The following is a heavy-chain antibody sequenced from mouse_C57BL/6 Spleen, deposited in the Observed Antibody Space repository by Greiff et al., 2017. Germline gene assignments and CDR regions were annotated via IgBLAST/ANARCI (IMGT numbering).Heavy chain of an antibody. D-gene: IGHD2-1*01. Sequence: VQLQQSGAELVRPGASVTLSCKASGYTFTDYEMHWVKQTTVHGLEWIGAIDPETGGTAYNQKFKGKAILTADKSSSPADMELRSLTSEDSAVYYCTREGPYGNPVYWGQGTTLTVSS. V-gene: IGHV1-15*01. CDR1: GYTFTDYE. CDR3: TREGPYGNPVY. J-gene: IGHJ2*01. CDR2: IDPETGGT.